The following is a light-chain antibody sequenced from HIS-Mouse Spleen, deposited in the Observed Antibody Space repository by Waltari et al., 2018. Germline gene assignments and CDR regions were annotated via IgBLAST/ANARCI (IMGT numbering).Light chain of an antibody. CDR2: AAS. Sequence: DIQMTKLPSSLSASVGDRVPITCRASQGISNYLALFQQKPGKALKSLIYAASSLQSGVPSKFSGSGSGTDFTLTISSLQPEDFATYYCQQYNSYPFTFGPGTKVDIK. CDR1: QGISNY. J-gene: IGKJ3*01. V-gene: IGKV1-16*02. CDR3: QQYNSYPFT.